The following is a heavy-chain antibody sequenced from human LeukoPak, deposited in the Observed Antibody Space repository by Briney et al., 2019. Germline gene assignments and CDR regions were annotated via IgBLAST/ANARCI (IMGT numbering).Heavy chain of an antibody. CDR1: GFTFSSYA. CDR3: AKAVKHYYDSSGYYFFDY. CDR2: ISGSGGSA. D-gene: IGHD3-22*01. V-gene: IGHV3-23*01. Sequence: SGGSLRLSCAASGFTFSSYAMSWVRQAPGKGLEWVSAISGSGGSAYYADSVKGRFTISRDNSKNTLYLQMNSLRAEDTAVYYCAKAVKHYYDSSGYYFFDYWGQGTLVTVSS. J-gene: IGHJ4*02.